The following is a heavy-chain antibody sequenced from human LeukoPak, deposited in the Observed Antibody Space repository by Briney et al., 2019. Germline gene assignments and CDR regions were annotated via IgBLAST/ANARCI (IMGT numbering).Heavy chain of an antibody. V-gene: IGHV1-18*01. CDR1: GYTFTSYG. J-gene: IGHJ4*02. CDR3: ARDDDYVWGSYRPHFDY. Sequence: ASVKVSCKASGYTFTSYGISWVRQAPGQGLEWMGWISAYKGNTNYAQKLQGRVTMTTDTSTSTAYMELRSLRSDDTAVYYCARDDDYVWGSYRPHFDYWGQGTLVTVSS. CDR2: ISAYKGNT. D-gene: IGHD3-16*02.